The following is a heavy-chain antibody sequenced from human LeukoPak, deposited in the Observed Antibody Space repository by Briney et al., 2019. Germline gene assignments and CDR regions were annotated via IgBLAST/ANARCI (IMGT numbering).Heavy chain of an antibody. CDR3: ARGPRFCSSASCYDFYYYGMDV. Sequence: SVKVSCKASGYTFTSYAMNWVRQAPGQGLEWMGGIIPIFGTANYAQKFQGRVTITADESTSTAYMELSSLRSEDTAVYYCARGPRFCSSASCYDFYYYGMDVWGQGTTVTVSS. CDR1: GYTFTSYA. J-gene: IGHJ6*02. V-gene: IGHV1-69*13. CDR2: IIPIFGTA. D-gene: IGHD2-2*01.